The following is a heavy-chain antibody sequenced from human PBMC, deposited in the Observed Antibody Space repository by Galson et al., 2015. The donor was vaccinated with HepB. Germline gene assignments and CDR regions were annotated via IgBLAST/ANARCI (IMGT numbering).Heavy chain of an antibody. D-gene: IGHD2-21*02. Sequence: SLRLSCAASGFTFSSYAMAWVRQAPGKGLEWVSSLSGSSSSEYYADSVKGRFTISRDNSKKVLNLQLNSLRVDDTAIYYCVKERYGDFYFFESWGQGTLVTVSS. J-gene: IGHJ4*02. V-gene: IGHV3-23*01. CDR1: GFTFSSYA. CDR2: LSGSSSSE. CDR3: VKERYGDFYFFES.